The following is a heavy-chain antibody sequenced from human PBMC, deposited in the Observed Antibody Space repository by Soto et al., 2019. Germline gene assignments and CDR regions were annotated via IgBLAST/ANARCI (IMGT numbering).Heavy chain of an antibody. CDR1: GGSISSSSYY. Sequence: KPSETLSLTCTVSGGSISSSSYYWGSIRQPPGKGLEWIGSIYYSGSTYYNPSLKSRVTISVDTSKNQFSLKLSSVTAADTAVYYCARQGYDFWSGYRRGFDYWGQGTLVTVSS. CDR2: IYYSGST. CDR3: ARQGYDFWSGYRRGFDY. V-gene: IGHV4-39*01. J-gene: IGHJ4*02. D-gene: IGHD3-3*01.